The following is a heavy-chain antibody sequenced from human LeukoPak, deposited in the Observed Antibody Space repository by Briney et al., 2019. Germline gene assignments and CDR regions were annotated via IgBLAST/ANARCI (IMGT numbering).Heavy chain of an antibody. D-gene: IGHD3-3*01. CDR2: TYYRSKRYI. CDR1: GDSVSIKSAA. V-gene: IGHV6-1*01. CDR3: ARDGDFWSGYYLGSFDY. J-gene: IGHJ4*02. Sequence: SQTLSLTCAISGDSVSIKSAAWNWLRQSPSRGLEGLGRTYYRSKRYIDYAVSVKSRITINPDTSKNQFSLQLNSVTPEDTAVYYCARDGDFWSGYYLGSFDYWGQGTLVTVSS.